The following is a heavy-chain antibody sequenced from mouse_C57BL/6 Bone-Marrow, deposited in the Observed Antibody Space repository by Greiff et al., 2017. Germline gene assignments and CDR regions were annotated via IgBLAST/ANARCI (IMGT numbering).Heavy chain of an antibody. D-gene: IGHD2-1*01. CDR1: GYTFTSYW. CDR3: ARGVYYGNYDYAMDY. V-gene: IGHV1-64*01. Sequence: QVQLQQPGAELVKPGASVKLSCKASGYTFTSYWMHWVKQRPGQGLEWIGMIHPNSGSTNYNEKFKSKATLTVDKSSSTAYMQLSSLTSEDSAVYDCARGVYYGNYDYAMDYWGQGTSVTVSS. CDR2: IHPNSGST. J-gene: IGHJ4*01.